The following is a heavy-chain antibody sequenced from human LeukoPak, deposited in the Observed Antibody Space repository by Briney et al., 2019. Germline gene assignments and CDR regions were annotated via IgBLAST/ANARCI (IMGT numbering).Heavy chain of an antibody. CDR3: ARQGWNGYRARGTRLGEYYFDY. CDR1: GGTFSSYA. J-gene: IGHJ4*02. D-gene: IGHD1-1*01. V-gene: IGHV1-69*13. Sequence: SVKVSCKASGGTFSSYAISWVRQAPGQGLEWMGGIIPIFGTANYAQKFQGRVTITADESTSTAYMELSSLRSEDTAVYYCARQGWNGYRARGTRLGEYYFDYWGQGTLVTVSS. CDR2: IIPIFGTA.